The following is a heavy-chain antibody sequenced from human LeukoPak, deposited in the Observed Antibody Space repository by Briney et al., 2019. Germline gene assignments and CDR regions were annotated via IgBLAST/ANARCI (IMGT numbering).Heavy chain of an antibody. CDR2: ISSSSYI. J-gene: IGHJ4*02. V-gene: IGHV3-21*01. D-gene: IGHD3-22*01. Sequence: PGGSLRLSCTASGFTFSSYSMNWVRQAPGKGLEWVSSISSSSYIYYADSVKGRFTISRDNAKNSLYLQMNSLRAEDTAVYYCARDYDGSGYYCEVFDYWGQGTLVTVSS. CDR3: ARDYDGSGYYCEVFDY. CDR1: GFTFSSYS.